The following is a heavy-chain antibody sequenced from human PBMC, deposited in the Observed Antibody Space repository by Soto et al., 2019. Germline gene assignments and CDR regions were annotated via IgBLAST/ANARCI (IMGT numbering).Heavy chain of an antibody. D-gene: IGHD6-19*01. Sequence: GGSLRLSCAASGFTFSSYGMHWVRQAPGKGLEWVAVIWYDGSNKYYADSVKGRFTISRDNSKNTLYLQMNSLRAEDTAVYYCARYHASGIAVAGIFDYWGQGTLVTVSS. V-gene: IGHV3-33*01. J-gene: IGHJ4*02. CDR3: ARYHASGIAVAGIFDY. CDR2: IWYDGSNK. CDR1: GFTFSSYG.